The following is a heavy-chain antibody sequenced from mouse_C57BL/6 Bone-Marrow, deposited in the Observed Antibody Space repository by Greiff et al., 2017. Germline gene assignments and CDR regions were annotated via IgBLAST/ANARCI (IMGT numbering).Heavy chain of an antibody. Sequence: QVQLKQPGAELVRPGSSVKLSCKASGYTFTSYWMDWVKQRPGQGLEWIGNIYPSDSETHYNQKFKDKATLTVDKSSSTAYMQLSSLTSEDSAVYYCVFTTGPRDYWGQGTTLTVSS. CDR3: VFTTGPRDY. V-gene: IGHV1-61*01. D-gene: IGHD1-1*01. J-gene: IGHJ2*01. CDR2: IYPSDSET. CDR1: GYTFTSYW.